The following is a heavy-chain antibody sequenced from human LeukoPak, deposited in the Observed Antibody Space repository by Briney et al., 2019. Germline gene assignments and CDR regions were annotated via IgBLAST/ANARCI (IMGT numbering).Heavy chain of an antibody. D-gene: IGHD3-10*01. J-gene: IGHJ3*02. CDR1: GYSFTSYW. CDR2: IYPDYSDT. CDR3: ASLGSGSYYPFDAFDI. V-gene: IGHV5-51*01. Sequence: ESLKISCKGSGYSFTSYWIGWVRQIPGKGLEWMWIIYPDYSDTRYSPSFQGQVTISADKSISTAYLQWSSLKASDTAMYYCASLGSGSYYPFDAFDIWGQGTMVTVSS.